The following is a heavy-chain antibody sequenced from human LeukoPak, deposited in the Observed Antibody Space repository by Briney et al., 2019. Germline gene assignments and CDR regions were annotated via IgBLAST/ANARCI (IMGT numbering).Heavy chain of an antibody. Sequence: SETLSLTCTVSGYSISSAYYWGWLRQPPGKGLEWIGGIYHSGSTYFNPSLKSRVTISVDTSKDQFSLKLSSVTAADTAMYYCARGNDYGDLLFDYWSQGTLVTVSS. CDR2: IYHSGST. D-gene: IGHD4-17*01. V-gene: IGHV4-38-2*02. CDR3: ARGNDYGDLLFDY. CDR1: GYSISSAYY. J-gene: IGHJ4*02.